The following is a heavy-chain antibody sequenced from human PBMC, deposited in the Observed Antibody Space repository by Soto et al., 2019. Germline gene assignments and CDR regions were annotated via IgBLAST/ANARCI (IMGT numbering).Heavy chain of an antibody. Sequence: QVQLQESGPGLMKPSQTLSLTCTVSGGSISSGGDYWSWIRQHPGKGLEWIGHIYYSGSTYYNPSLKSRVSMSVATSKNQFSLKLNSVTAADTAVYYCARDPGGAAAGTNVWFDPWGQGTLVTVSS. J-gene: IGHJ5*02. V-gene: IGHV4-31*03. CDR2: IYYSGST. CDR1: GGSISSGGDY. CDR3: ARDPGGAAAGTNVWFDP. D-gene: IGHD6-13*01.